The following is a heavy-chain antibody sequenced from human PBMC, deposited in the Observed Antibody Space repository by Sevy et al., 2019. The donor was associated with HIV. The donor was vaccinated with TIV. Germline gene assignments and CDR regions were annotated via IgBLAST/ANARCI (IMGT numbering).Heavy chain of an antibody. Sequence: GGSLRLSCAASGFPFSGSAMHWVRQASGKGLEWVGRIRSKAKSYATAYAASVKGSFTISRDDSKNTAYLQMNSLKTEDTAVYYCTRHVVTAIYDAFDIWGQGTMVTVSS. J-gene: IGHJ3*02. D-gene: IGHD5-18*01. CDR3: TRHVVTAIYDAFDI. CDR2: IRSKAKSYAT. CDR1: GFPFSGSA. V-gene: IGHV3-73*01.